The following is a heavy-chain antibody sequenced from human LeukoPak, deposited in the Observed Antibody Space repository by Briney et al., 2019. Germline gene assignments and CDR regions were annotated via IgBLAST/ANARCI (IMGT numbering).Heavy chain of an antibody. Sequence: GGSLRLSCAASGFTSSSYWMSWVRQAPGKGLEWVANIKQDGSEKYYVDSVKGRFTISRDNAKNSLYLQMNSLRAEDTAVYYCARVDGGYDAFDIWGQGTMVTVSS. J-gene: IGHJ3*02. V-gene: IGHV3-7*01. D-gene: IGHD4-17*01. CDR2: IKQDGSEK. CDR1: GFTSSSYW. CDR3: ARVDGGYDAFDI.